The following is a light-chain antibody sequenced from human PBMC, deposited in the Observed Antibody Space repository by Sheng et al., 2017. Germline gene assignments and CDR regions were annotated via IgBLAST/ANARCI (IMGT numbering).Light chain of an antibody. V-gene: IGKV3-20*01. J-gene: IGKJ5*01. Sequence: EIAVTQSPATLSLSPGERATLFCRTSQSVSSYLAWYQQKPGQAPRLLIYDASSRVTGIPDRFSGSGIGTDFTLTISRLEPEDFAVYYCQQYGRSPHITFGQGTRLEI. CDR3: QQYGRSPHIT. CDR2: DAS. CDR1: QSVSSY.